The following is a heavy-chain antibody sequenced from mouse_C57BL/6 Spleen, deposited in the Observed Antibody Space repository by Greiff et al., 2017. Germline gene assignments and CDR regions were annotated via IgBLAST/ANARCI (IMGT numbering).Heavy chain of an antibody. CDR2: IYPGDGGT. V-gene: IGHV1-82*01. Sequence: QVQLQQSGPELVKPGASVKISCKASGYAFSSSWMNWVKQRPGQGLEWIGRIYPGDGGTNYNGKFKGKATLTADKSSSTAYMQLSSLTSEDSAVYFYTREQESIGDYWGQGTTLTVSS. D-gene: IGHD2-3*01. CDR1: GYAFSSSW. J-gene: IGHJ2*01. CDR3: TREQESIGDY.